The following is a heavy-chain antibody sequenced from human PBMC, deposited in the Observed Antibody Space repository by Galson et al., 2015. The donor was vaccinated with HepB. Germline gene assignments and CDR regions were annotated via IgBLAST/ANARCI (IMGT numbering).Heavy chain of an antibody. CDR1: GYTFTDYF. CDR2: INPSGGST. CDR3: ARDRRERGGSPGY. Sequence: SVKVSCKASGYTFTDYFMHWVRQAPGQGLEWMGWINPSGGSTSYAQKFQGRVTMTRDTSTSTVYMELSSLRSEDTAVYYCARDRRERGGSPGYWGQGTLVTVSS. D-gene: IGHD3-16*01. V-gene: IGHV1-46*03. J-gene: IGHJ4*02.